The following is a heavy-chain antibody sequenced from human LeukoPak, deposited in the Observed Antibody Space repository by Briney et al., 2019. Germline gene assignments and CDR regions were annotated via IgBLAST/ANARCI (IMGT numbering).Heavy chain of an antibody. CDR3: ASGSFWAAAPFDY. D-gene: IGHD6-13*01. Sequence: SQTLSLTCTVSGGSISSGDYYWSWIRQPPGKGLEWIGYIYYSGSTYYNPSLKSRVTISVDTSKNQFSLKLSSVTAADTAVYYCASGSFWAAAPFDYWGQGTLVTVSS. CDR2: IYYSGST. V-gene: IGHV4-30-4*01. CDR1: GGSISSGDYY. J-gene: IGHJ4*02.